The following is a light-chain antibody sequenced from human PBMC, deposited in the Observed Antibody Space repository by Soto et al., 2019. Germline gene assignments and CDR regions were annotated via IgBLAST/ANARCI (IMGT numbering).Light chain of an antibody. Sequence: EIVSTPSPSTLSSSAPQRITRSCRASQSVSSNSLAWYQQKPGQAPRLLIYATSSRAAGIPDRFSGSGSGTDFTLTISRLEPEDFAVYYCQQYYYSQWTFGQGTKVDTK. CDR2: ATS. CDR1: QSVSSNS. J-gene: IGKJ1*01. V-gene: IGKV3-20*01. CDR3: QQYYYSQWT.